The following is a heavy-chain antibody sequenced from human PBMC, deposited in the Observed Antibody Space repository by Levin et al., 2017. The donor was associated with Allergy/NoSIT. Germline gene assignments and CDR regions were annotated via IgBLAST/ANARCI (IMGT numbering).Heavy chain of an antibody. CDR3: AKGAPSLGDY. CDR2: ISGSGGTT. CDR1: GFTFSSYA. V-gene: IGHV3-23*01. J-gene: IGHJ4*02. Sequence: GESLKISCAASGFTFSSYAMSWVRQAPGKGLEWVSAISGSGGTTYYADSVKGRFTISRDNSKNTVYLQMNSLRAEDTAVYYCAKGAPSLGDYWGQGTLVTVSS. D-gene: IGHD7-27*01.